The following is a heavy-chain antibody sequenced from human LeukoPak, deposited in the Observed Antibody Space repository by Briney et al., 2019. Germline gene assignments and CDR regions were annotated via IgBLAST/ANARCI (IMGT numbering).Heavy chain of an antibody. CDR1: GFTFSSYA. V-gene: IGHV3-23*01. CDR2: ISGSGGST. CDR3: AKDVYDCSGGSCPQYYYVMDV. D-gene: IGHD2-15*01. J-gene: IGHJ6*02. Sequence: GGSLRLSCAASGFTFSSYAMSWVRQAPEKGLEWVSAISGSGGSTYYADSVKGRFTISRDNSKNTLYLQMNSLRAEDTALYYCAKDVYDCSGGSCPQYYYVMDVWGQGTTVTVSS.